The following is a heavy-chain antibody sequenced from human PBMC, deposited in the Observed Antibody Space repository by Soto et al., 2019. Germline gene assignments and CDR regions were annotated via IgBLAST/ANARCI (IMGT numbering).Heavy chain of an antibody. D-gene: IGHD5-12*01. V-gene: IGHV1-69*13. J-gene: IGHJ4*02. CDR2: IVPVFGRP. Sequence: SLKVSCKGFGGSLSNFGSSWVRQAPGQGLEWMGGIVPVFGRPNYAQRFRGRLTITADESTSTGYMELISLRSDDTAVYYCAREGSGYNFWGQGTQVTV. CDR1: GGSLSNFG. CDR3: AREGSGYNF.